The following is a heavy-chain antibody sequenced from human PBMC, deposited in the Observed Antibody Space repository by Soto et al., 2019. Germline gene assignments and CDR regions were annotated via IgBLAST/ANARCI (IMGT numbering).Heavy chain of an antibody. CDR2: ISWDGGST. V-gene: IGHV3-43*01. D-gene: IGHD6-19*01. CDR1: GFTFDDYT. Sequence: PGGSLRLSCAASGFTFDDYTMHWVRQAPGKGLEWVSLISWDGGSTYYADSVKGRFTISRDNSKNSLYLQMNSLRTEDTALYYCAKLAVAGPDFDYWGQGTLVTVS. J-gene: IGHJ4*02. CDR3: AKLAVAGPDFDY.